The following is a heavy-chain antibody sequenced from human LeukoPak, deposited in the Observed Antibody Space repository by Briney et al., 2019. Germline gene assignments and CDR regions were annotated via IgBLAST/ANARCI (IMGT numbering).Heavy chain of an antibody. D-gene: IGHD6-19*01. Sequence: SETLSLTCTVSSGSISSYYWSWIRQPPGKGLEWIGYIYYSGSTNYNPSLKSRVTISVDTSKNQFSLKLSSVTAADTAVYYCARSSGWRLILYYFDYWGQGTLVTVSS. V-gene: IGHV4-59*01. J-gene: IGHJ4*02. CDR3: ARSSGWRLILYYFDY. CDR1: SGSISSYY. CDR2: IYYSGST.